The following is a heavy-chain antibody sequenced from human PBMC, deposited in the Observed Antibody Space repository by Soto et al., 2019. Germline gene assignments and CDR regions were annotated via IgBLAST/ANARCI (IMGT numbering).Heavy chain of an antibody. Sequence: QVQLQESGPGLVKPSETLSLTCSVSGGSVNDYYWCWVRQPPGKGLQGIGFVYYIGSTNYNPSLMRRVTLSVDTSKNQCSLKLRSVNAADTAVYYCASGANYYYYHGIDVWGQGTTVTVS. J-gene: IGHJ6*02. D-gene: IGHD1-26*01. CDR2: VYYIGST. CDR1: GGSVNDYY. CDR3: ASGANYYYYHGIDV. V-gene: IGHV4-59*02.